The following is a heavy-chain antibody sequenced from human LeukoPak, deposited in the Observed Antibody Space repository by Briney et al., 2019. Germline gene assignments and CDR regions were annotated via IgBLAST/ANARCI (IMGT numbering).Heavy chain of an antibody. CDR3: AGEDNSSGYRPFDI. CDR2: INPNNGGT. D-gene: IGHD3-22*01. J-gene: IGHJ3*02. V-gene: IGHV1-2*06. Sequence: ASVKVSCKASGYTFTGYYIHWVRQAPGQGLEWMGRINPNNGGTNYAQKFQGRVTMTRDMSMSTAYMELSKLRSDDTAVYYCAGEDNSSGYRPFDIWGQGTMVTVPS. CDR1: GYTFTGYY.